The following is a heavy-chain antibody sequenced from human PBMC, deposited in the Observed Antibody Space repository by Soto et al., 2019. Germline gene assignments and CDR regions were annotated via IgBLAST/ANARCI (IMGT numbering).Heavy chain of an antibody. Sequence: SETLSLTCAVSGYSISSGYYWCFIRQPPGKGLECIGSIYHSGSTYYNPSLKSRVTISVDTSKNQFSPKLSSVTAADTAVYYCARARYYSNYYGMDVWGQGTTVTVSS. J-gene: IGHJ6*02. V-gene: IGHV4-38-2*01. CDR1: GYSISSGYY. CDR3: ARARYYSNYYGMDV. CDR2: IYHSGST.